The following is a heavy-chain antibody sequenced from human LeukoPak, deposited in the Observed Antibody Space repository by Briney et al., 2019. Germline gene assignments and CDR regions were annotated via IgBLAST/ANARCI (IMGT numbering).Heavy chain of an antibody. J-gene: IGHJ4*02. CDR1: GGSFSGYY. CDR2: INHSGST. CDR3: ARFKGIAARPFDY. Sequence: SETLSLTCAVYGGSFSGYYWSRIRQPPGKGLEWIGKINHSGSTNYTPSLTSRVAISVDTSKNQFSLKLSSVTAADTAVYYCARFKGIAARPFDYWGQGTLVTVSS. V-gene: IGHV4-34*01. D-gene: IGHD6-6*01.